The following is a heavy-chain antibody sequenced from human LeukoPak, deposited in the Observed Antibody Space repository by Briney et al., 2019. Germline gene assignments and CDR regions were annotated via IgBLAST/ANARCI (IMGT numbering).Heavy chain of an antibody. J-gene: IGHJ3*01. CDR3: AKDYGDFGSSYFCAFDV. CDR1: GFRFSSFA. CDR2: LSGSGGAT. D-gene: IGHD3-3*01. Sequence: PGGSLRLSCVGSGFRFSSFAMSWVRQAPGKGLEWVSGLSGSGGATYYIDPAKGRFSISRDNSKNTMYLHMTNLRAEDTAVYYCAKDYGDFGSSYFCAFDVWGPGTMVTVSS. V-gene: IGHV3-23*01.